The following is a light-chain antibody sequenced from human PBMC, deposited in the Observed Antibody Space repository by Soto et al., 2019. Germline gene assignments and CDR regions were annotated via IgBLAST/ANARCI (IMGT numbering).Light chain of an antibody. CDR1: SSDIGAYNY. Sequence: QSVLTQPASVSGSPGQSITISCTGTSSDIGAYNYVSWYQHHPGTAPKVMIYAVSNRPSGVSNRFSASKSGNTASLTISGLQAEDEADYYCSSLASSSTPWVFGGGTKLTVL. CDR3: SSLASSSTPWV. CDR2: AVS. J-gene: IGLJ3*02. V-gene: IGLV2-14*01.